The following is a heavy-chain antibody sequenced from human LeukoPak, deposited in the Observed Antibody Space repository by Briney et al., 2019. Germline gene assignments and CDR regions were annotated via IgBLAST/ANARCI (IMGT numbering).Heavy chain of an antibody. J-gene: IGHJ6*03. Sequence: ASVKVSCKASGYTFTNYDISWVRQAPGQGLEWMGWISAYNGNTNFAQKLQGRVTMTTDTSTSTAYMELRSLRSDDTAVYYCARIVVPAASYYYYMDVWAKGPRSPSP. CDR3: ARIVVPAASYYYYMDV. V-gene: IGHV1-18*01. CDR1: GYTFTNYD. D-gene: IGHD2-2*01. CDR2: ISAYNGNT.